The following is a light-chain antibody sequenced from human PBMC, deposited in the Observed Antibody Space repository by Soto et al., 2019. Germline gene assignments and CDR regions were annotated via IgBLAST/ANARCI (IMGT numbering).Light chain of an antibody. V-gene: IGLV1-40*01. J-gene: IGLJ1*01. Sequence: QSVLTQPPSVSGAPGQRVTISCTGSSSNIGAGYDVHWYQQLPGTAPKLLIYANGNRPSGVPDRFSGSKSGTSASLAIAGLQAEDEADYCCQSYDRSLSGYVLGTGTKVTVL. CDR3: QSYDRSLSGYV. CDR1: SSNIGAGYD. CDR2: ANG.